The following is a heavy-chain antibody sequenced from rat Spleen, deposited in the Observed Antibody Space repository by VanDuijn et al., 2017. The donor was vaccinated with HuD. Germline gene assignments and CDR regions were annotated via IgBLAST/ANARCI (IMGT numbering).Heavy chain of an antibody. CDR1: GFTFSDYY. V-gene: IGHV5-20*01. J-gene: IGHJ2*01. Sequence: EVQLVESGGGLVQPGRSLKLSCAASGFTFSDYYMAWVRQAPTKGLEWVASITYDGGGTYYRDSVKGRFTISRDNAKSSLYLQIDSLMSEDTATYYYARDLMSLDYWGQGVMVTVSS. CDR3: ARDLMSLDY. CDR2: ITYDGGGT. D-gene: IGHD1-5*01.